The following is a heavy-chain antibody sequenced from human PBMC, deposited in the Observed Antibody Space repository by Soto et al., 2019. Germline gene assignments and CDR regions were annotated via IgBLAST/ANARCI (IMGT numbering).Heavy chain of an antibody. J-gene: IGHJ6*02. CDR1: GGTFSSYA. CDR2: IIPIFGTA. Sequence: ASVKVSCKASGGTFSSYAISWVRQAPGQGLEWMGGIIPIFGTANYAQKFQGRVTITADESTSTAYMELSSLRSEDTAVYYCAREGRITGTTFHLGSYYYSGMDVCGQGTTLTVP. D-gene: IGHD1-7*01. CDR3: AREGRITGTTFHLGSYYYSGMDV. V-gene: IGHV1-69*13.